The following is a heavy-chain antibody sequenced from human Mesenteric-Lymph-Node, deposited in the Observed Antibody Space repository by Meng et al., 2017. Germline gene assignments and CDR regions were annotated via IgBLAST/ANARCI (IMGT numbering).Heavy chain of an antibody. Sequence: GGSLRLSCAASGFTVSHNYMSWVRQAPGKGLEWVSAISGSGGSTYYADSVKGRFTISRDDSKNTLYLQMDSLTAEDTAVYYCAKEKYSSSSEGEFDYWGQGTLVTVSS. CDR1: GFTVSHNY. D-gene: IGHD6-6*01. CDR3: AKEKYSSSSEGEFDY. V-gene: IGHV3-23*01. J-gene: IGHJ4*02. CDR2: ISGSGGST.